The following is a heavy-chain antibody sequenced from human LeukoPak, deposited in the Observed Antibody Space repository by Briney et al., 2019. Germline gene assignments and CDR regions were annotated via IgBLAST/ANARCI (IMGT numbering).Heavy chain of an antibody. Sequence: GGSLRLSCAASGFTFSSYAMSWVRQAPGKRLEWVSAISGSGGSTYYADSVKGRFTISRDNSKNTLYLQMNSLRAEDTAVYYCAKDLSNYDIKYYYYMDVWGKGTTVTVSS. CDR3: AKDLSNYDIKYYYYMDV. V-gene: IGHV3-23*01. CDR1: GFTFSSYA. J-gene: IGHJ6*03. CDR2: ISGSGGST. D-gene: IGHD3-3*01.